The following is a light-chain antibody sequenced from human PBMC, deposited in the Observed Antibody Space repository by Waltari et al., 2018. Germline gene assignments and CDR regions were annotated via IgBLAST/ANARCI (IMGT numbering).Light chain of an antibody. Sequence: DTQMTQSPSSLSASVGDRVTITCQASQDIQTFLNWFKQKPGKAPQLLIYDACKLETGVPSRFSGSGSGISFTFTISSLQPHDSAVYFCLQYDNLPYAFGQGTRLEI. V-gene: IGKV1-33*01. CDR3: LQYDNLPYA. CDR2: DAC. CDR1: QDIQTF. J-gene: IGKJ2*01.